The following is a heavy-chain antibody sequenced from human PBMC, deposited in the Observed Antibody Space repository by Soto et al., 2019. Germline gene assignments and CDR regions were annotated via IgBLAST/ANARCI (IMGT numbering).Heavy chain of an antibody. CDR2: ISYDGSDK. V-gene: IGHV3-30*18. J-gene: IGHJ4*02. D-gene: IGHD3-22*01. CDR1: GFSFSSYG. CDR3: AKPYYYDSSAYYRFDY. Sequence: QVQLVESGGGVVQPGRSLRLSCAASGFSFSSYGMHWVRQAPGKGLEWLAVISYDGSDKYYADSVKGRFTICRDNSKNTLYLQMSSLRAEDTAVYHCAKPYYYDSSAYYRFDYWGQGTLVTVSS.